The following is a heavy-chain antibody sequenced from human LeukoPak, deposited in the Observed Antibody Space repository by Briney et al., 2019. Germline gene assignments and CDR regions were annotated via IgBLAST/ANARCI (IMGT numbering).Heavy chain of an antibody. V-gene: IGHV7-4-1*02. CDR3: ARDEVWFGELLRRGWFDP. J-gene: IGHJ5*02. D-gene: IGHD3-10*01. CDR2: INTNTGNP. CDR1: GYTFTSYA. Sequence: ASVKVSCKASGYTFTSYAMNWVRQAPGQGLEWMGWINTNTGNPTYAQGFTGRFVFSLDTSVSTAYLQISSLKAEDTAVYYCARDEVWFGELLRRGWFDPWGQGTLVTVSS.